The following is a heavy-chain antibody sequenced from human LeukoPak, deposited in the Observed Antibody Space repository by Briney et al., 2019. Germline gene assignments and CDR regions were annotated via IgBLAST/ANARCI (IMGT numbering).Heavy chain of an antibody. CDR1: GFTFSSYG. D-gene: IGHD3-3*01. Sequence: GRSLRLSCAASGFTFSSYGMHWVRQAPGKGLEWVAVISYDGSNEYYADSVKGRFTISRDNSKNTLYLQMNSLRAEDTAVYYCAKDRYDFWSYFDYWGQGTLVTVSS. CDR3: AKDRYDFWSYFDY. V-gene: IGHV3-30*18. CDR2: ISYDGSNE. J-gene: IGHJ4*02.